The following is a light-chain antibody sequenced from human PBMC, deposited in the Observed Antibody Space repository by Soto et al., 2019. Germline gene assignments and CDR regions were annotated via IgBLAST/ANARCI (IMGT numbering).Light chain of an antibody. Sequence: EIVLTQSPGTLSLSPGERATLSCGASQSVTSNYLAWYQQEPGQAPRLLIFGASIRVKGIPDRFIGSGSGTDFTLTISRLEPEDFAVYYCQHYVTSLTTFGQGTRWIS. CDR2: GAS. V-gene: IGKV3-20*01. CDR3: QHYVTSLTT. CDR1: QSVTSNY. J-gene: IGKJ1*01.